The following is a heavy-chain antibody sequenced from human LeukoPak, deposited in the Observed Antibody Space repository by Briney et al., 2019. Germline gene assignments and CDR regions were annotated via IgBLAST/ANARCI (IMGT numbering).Heavy chain of an antibody. CDR1: GFTFSSYG. CDR2: ISYDGSNK. V-gene: IGHV3-30*03. Sequence: TGGSLRLSCAASGFTFSSYGMHWVRQAPGKGLEWVAVISYDGSNKYYADSVKGRFTISRDNSKNTLYLQMNSPRAEDTAAYYCARGTVTFDYWGQGTLVTVSS. CDR3: ARGTVTFDY. J-gene: IGHJ4*02. D-gene: IGHD4-17*01.